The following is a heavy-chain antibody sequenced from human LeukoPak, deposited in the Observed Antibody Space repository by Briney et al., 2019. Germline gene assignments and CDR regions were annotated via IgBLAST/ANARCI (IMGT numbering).Heavy chain of an antibody. Sequence: GGSLRLSCAASGFTFSNYWMSWVRQAPGKGLEWVANIKQDGSGEYYVDSVKGRFTISRDNAKNSLHLQMNSLRAEDTAVYYCARVGYNYGYFEYWGQGTPVTVSS. J-gene: IGHJ4*02. CDR2: IKQDGSGE. V-gene: IGHV3-7*05. D-gene: IGHD5-18*01. CDR1: GFTFSNYW. CDR3: ARVGYNYGYFEY.